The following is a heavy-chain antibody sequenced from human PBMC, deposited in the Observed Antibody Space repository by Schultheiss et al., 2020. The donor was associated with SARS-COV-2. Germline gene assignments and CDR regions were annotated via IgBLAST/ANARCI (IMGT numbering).Heavy chain of an antibody. CDR1: GGSISSYY. CDR3: ARYCRGGSCNGYYLLY. J-gene: IGHJ4*02. Sequence: SQTLSLTCTVSGGSISSYYWSWIRQAPGQGLEWIGYIHARGDSEYNPSLKSRVTMSVDTTKNQFSLRLTSVTAADTATYFCARYCRGGSCNGYYLLYWGQGTLVTVSS. V-gene: IGHV4-4*09. CDR2: IHARGDS. D-gene: IGHD2-15*01.